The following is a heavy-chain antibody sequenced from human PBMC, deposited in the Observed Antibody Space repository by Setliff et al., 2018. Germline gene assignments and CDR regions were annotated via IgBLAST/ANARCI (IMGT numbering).Heavy chain of an antibody. CDR2: INYSRVV. Sequence: PSETLSLTCGVSGGSFSGYYWSWIRQSPGGGLEWIGEINYSRVVNYKPSLKSRVSISLDTSKNQFSLRLTSLTAADTAVYYCARTGTYRYFDYWGQGTQVTVSS. V-gene: IGHV4-34*01. CDR3: ARTGTYRYFDY. D-gene: IGHD1-1*01. J-gene: IGHJ4*02. CDR1: GGSFSGYY.